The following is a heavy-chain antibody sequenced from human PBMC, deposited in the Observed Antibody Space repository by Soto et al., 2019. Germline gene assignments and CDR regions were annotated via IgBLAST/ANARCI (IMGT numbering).Heavy chain of an antibody. CDR1: VFTFSSYA. V-gene: IGHV3-23*01. Sequence: GGSLRLSCAASVFTFSSYAMSWVRQAPGKGLEWVSAISGSGGSTYYADSVKGRFTISRDNSKNTLYLQMNSLRAEDTAVYYRAKGVLVGVAAKDYYYYYMDVWGKGTTVTVSS. CDR3: AKGVLVGVAAKDYYYYYMDV. CDR2: ISGSGGST. J-gene: IGHJ6*03. D-gene: IGHD2-15*01.